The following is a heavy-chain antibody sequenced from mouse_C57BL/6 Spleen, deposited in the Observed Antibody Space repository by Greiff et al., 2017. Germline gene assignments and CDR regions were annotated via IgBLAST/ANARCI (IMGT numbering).Heavy chain of an antibody. Sequence: QVQLKQSGPGLVQPSQSLSITCTVSGFSLTSYGVHWVRQSPGKGLEWLGVIWSGGSTDYNAAFISRLSISKDNSKSQVFFKMNSLQADDTAIYYWARRGYFDVWGTGTTVTVS. J-gene: IGHJ1*03. CDR3: ARRGYFDV. CDR2: IWSGGST. CDR1: GFSLTSYG. V-gene: IGHV2-2*01.